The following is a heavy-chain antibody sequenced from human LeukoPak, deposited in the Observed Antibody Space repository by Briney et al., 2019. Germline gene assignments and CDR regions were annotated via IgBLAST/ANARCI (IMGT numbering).Heavy chain of an antibody. D-gene: IGHD5-18*01. V-gene: IGHV1-18*01. CDR3: ARVDTVNYYYYMDV. CDR1: GYTFTSYG. Sequence: ASMKVSCKASGYTFTSYGITWVRQAPGQGLEWMGWISGYNGNTNYAQKFQGRVTMTTDTSTSTVYMELSSLISDDTAVYYCARVDTVNYYYYMDVWGKGTPVTVSS. CDR2: ISGYNGNT. J-gene: IGHJ6*03.